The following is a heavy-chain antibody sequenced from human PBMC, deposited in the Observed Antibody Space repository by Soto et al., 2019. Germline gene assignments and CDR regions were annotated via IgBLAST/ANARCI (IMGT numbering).Heavy chain of an antibody. Sequence: PSETLSLTCTVSGGSISSGGYYWSWIRQHPGKGLEWIGYIYYSGSTYYNPSLKSRVTISVDTSKNQFSLKLSSVTAADTAVYYCARISIAAQAAYFDYWGQGTLVTVSS. CDR2: IYYSGST. V-gene: IGHV4-31*03. CDR3: ARISIAAQAAYFDY. CDR1: GGSISSGGYY. D-gene: IGHD6-6*01. J-gene: IGHJ4*02.